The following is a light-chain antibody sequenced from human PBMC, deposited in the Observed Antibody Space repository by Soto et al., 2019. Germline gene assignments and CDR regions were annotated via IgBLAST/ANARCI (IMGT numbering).Light chain of an antibody. CDR2: ASS. V-gene: IGKV1-6*01. Sequence: AIQMTQSPSSLYASVGDRVTITCRASQDIRTELGWYQQRPGEAHTLLIYASSNLQSGVPSRFSGSGSGTEFTLTINSLQPDDFATYYCLQDFKYPRTFGQGNKGQIQ. J-gene: IGKJ1*01. CDR1: QDIRTE. CDR3: LQDFKYPRT.